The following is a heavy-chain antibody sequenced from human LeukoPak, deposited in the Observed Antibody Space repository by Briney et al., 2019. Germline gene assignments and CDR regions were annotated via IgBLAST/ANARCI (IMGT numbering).Heavy chain of an antibody. CDR2: IYYSGTT. CDR3: ARLGGGNSAYSYAFDI. J-gene: IGHJ3*02. CDR1: GGSLSSSSYY. V-gene: IGHV4-39*01. Sequence: SETLSLTCTVSGGSLSSSSYYWGWIRQPPGKRLEWIGSIYYSGTTYYNPSLKSRVTISVDTSKNQFSLKLSSVTATDTAVYYCARLGGGNSAYSYAFDIWGQGTMVTVSS. D-gene: IGHD4-23*01.